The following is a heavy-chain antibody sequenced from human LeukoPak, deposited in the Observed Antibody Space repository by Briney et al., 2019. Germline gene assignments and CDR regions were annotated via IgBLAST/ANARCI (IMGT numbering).Heavy chain of an antibody. V-gene: IGHV4-61*02. D-gene: IGHD6-13*01. J-gene: IGHJ3*02. CDR1: GGSISSGSYY. Sequence: SETLSLTCTVSGGSISSGSYYWSWIRQSAGKGLEWIGRLYSSGSTDYNPSLKSRVSMSVDTSKNQFSLKLSSVTAADTALYYCARGYKPASGKDGAFDIWGQGTMVTVSS. CDR2: LYSSGST. CDR3: ARGYKPASGKDGAFDI.